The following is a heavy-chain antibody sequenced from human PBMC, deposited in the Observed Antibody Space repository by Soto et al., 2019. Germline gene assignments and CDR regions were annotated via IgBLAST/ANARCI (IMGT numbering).Heavy chain of an antibody. Sequence: NPGGSLRLSCAASGFTFSRNSMNWVRQAPGKGLEWVSSITSGSNYIFYADSVRGRFTISRDNAKNSLYLHMDSLRVEDTAVYFCAREMDRDLRLDYWGQGILVTVSS. CDR1: GFTFSRNS. CDR3: AREMDRDLRLDY. J-gene: IGHJ4*02. D-gene: IGHD5-12*01. V-gene: IGHV3-21*01. CDR2: ITSGSNYI.